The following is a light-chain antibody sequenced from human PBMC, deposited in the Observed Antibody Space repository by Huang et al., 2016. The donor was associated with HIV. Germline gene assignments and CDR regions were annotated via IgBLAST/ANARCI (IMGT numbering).Light chain of an antibody. CDR1: QRVSSY. CDR3: QQRSNWPRT. V-gene: IGKV3-11*01. J-gene: IGKJ1*01. Sequence: EIVLTQSPATLSLSPGERATLSCRASQRVSSYLAWYQQKPGQAPRLLIYDASTRATGIPARFSGSGSGTDFTLTISSLEPEDFAVYYCQQRSNWPRTFGQGTKVEIK. CDR2: DAS.